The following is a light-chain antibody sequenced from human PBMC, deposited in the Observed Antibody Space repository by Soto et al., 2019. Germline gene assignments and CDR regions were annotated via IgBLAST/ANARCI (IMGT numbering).Light chain of an antibody. J-gene: IGLJ3*02. V-gene: IGLV2-14*01. Sequence: QSALTQPASVSGSPGQSITISCTGTSSDVGGYNYVSWYQQHPGKAPKLMIYEVSNRPSGVSNRVSGSKSGNTASLTISGLQAEDEADYYCSSYTSSSNRVFGGGTKLTVL. CDR2: EVS. CDR3: SSYTSSSNRV. CDR1: SSDVGGYNY.